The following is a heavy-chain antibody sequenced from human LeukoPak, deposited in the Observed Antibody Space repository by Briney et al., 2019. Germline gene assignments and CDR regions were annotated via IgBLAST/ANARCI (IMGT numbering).Heavy chain of an antibody. CDR3: ASTMSWVSSTSPYNWFDP. Sequence: GASVKVSCKASGYTFTSYAMNWVRQAPGQGLEWMGWINTNTGNPTYAQGFTGRFVFSLDTSVSTAYLQISSLKAEDTAVYYCASTMSWVSSTSPYNWFDPWGQGTLVTVSS. V-gene: IGHV7-4-1*02. D-gene: IGHD2-2*01. CDR1: GYTFTSYA. J-gene: IGHJ5*02. CDR2: INTNTGNP.